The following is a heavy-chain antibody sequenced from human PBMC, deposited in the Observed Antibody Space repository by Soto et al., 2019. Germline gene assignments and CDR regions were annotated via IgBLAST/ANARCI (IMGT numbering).Heavy chain of an antibody. CDR1: GGSISSSNW. CDR3: ARDLITMVRGNYYYGMDV. J-gene: IGHJ6*02. D-gene: IGHD3-10*01. V-gene: IGHV4-4*02. Sequence: ASATLSLTCAVSGGSISSSNWWSWVRQPPGKGLEWIGEIYHSGSTNYNPSLKSRVTISVDKSKNQFSLKLSSVTAADTAVYYCARDLITMVRGNYYYGMDVWGQGTTVT. CDR2: IYHSGST.